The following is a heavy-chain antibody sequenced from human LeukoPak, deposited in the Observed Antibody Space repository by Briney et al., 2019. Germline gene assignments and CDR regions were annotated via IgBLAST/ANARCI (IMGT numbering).Heavy chain of an antibody. CDR3: ARVRYYYDSSGYFDY. CDR2: ISAYNGNT. D-gene: IGHD3-22*01. V-gene: IGHV1-18*01. J-gene: IGHJ4*02. CDR1: GYTFNSYG. Sequence: ASVKVSCKASGYTFNSYGISWVRQAPGQGLEWMGWISAYNGNTNYAQKLQGRVTMTTDTSTSTAYMELRSLRSDDTAVYYCARVRYYYDSSGYFDYWGQGTLVTVSS.